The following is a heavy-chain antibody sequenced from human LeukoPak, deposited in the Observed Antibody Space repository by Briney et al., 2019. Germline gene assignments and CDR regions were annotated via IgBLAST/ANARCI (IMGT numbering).Heavy chain of an antibody. Sequence: PSETLSLTCTVSGGSISSGGFYWSWIRQHPGKGLEWIGYIYYIGSTYYNPSLKSRVTISVDTSKNQFSLKLNSVTAADTAVYYCASFGIAAAGMDAFDIWGQGTMVTVYS. CDR3: ASFGIAAAGMDAFDI. CDR2: IYYIGST. CDR1: GGSISSGGFY. D-gene: IGHD6-13*01. J-gene: IGHJ3*02. V-gene: IGHV4-61*08.